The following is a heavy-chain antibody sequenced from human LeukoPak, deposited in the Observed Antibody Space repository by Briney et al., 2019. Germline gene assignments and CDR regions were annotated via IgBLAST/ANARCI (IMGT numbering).Heavy chain of an antibody. Sequence: SETLSLTCTVSGGSISSSSYYWGWIRQPPGKGLEWIGSIYYSGSTYYNPSLKSRVTISVDTSKNQFSLKLSSVTAADTAVYYCARLENYPCPFDPWAREPWSPSPQ. D-gene: IGHD1-7*01. V-gene: IGHV4-39*01. CDR2: IYYSGST. J-gene: IGHJ5*02. CDR3: ARLENYPCPFDP. CDR1: GGSISSSSYY.